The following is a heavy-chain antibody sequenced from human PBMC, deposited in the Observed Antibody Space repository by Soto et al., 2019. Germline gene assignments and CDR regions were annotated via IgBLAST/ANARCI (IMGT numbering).Heavy chain of an antibody. D-gene: IGHD4-4*01. V-gene: IGHV1-69*12. J-gene: IGHJ6*02. CDR1: GGTFSSYA. CDR3: ARPDDYSNDHSTTYGMDV. Sequence: QVQLVQSGAEVKKPGSSVKVSCKASGGTFSSYAISWVRQAPGQGLEWMGGIIPIFGTANYAQKFQGRVTITADESPSTAYMELSSLRSEDTAVYYCARPDDYSNDHSTTYGMDVWGQGTTVTVSS. CDR2: IIPIFGTA.